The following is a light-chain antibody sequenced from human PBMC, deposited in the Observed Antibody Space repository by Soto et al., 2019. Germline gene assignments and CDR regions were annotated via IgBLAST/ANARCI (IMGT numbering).Light chain of an antibody. J-gene: IGKJ1*01. CDR2: GTS. Sequence: AIQMTQSPSSLSASVGDRVTITCRASQGIRDDVAWYQQRPGEAPRLLIYGTSNLQSGGPSRFSGSGSGTDFTLTLSSLQPEDFASYYCLQDYEYPRTFGQGTKVEIK. CDR3: LQDYEYPRT. V-gene: IGKV1-6*01. CDR1: QGIRDD.